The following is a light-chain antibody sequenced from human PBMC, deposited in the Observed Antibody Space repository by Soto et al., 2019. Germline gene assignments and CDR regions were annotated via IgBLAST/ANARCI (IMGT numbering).Light chain of an antibody. CDR2: MAS. CDR1: QSISSY. Sequence: DIQMTQSPSTLSASVGDRVTITCRASQSISSYLACYQQKPGKAPNLLISMASNLQIGAPSRFSSSGSGTDFTPTISSRQTDDFATYYCQQYSSYSPYTFGQGTKLEIK. J-gene: IGKJ2*01. V-gene: IGKV1-5*03. CDR3: QQYSSYSPYT.